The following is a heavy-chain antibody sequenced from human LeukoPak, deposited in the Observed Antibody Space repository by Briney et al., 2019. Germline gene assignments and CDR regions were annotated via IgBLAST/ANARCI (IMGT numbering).Heavy chain of an antibody. CDR2: IRSNAYGGTT. Sequence: MNWVRQAPGKGLEWVGFIRSNAYGGTTEYAASVKGRLTISRDDSKSIAYLQMNSLKTEDTAVYYCTRYRGYFDYWGPGTLVTVSS. V-gene: IGHV3-49*02. D-gene: IGHD3-10*01. CDR3: TRYRGYFDY. J-gene: IGHJ4*02.